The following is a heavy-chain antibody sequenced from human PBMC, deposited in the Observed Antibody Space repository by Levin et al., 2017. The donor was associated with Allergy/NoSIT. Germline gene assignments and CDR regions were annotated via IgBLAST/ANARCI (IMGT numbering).Heavy chain of an antibody. CDR1: GFIFSSFG. J-gene: IGHJ4*02. V-gene: IGHV3-30*18. Sequence: HPGGSLRLSCAASGFIFSSFGMHWVRQAPGKGLEWAAVISYDGSDKYYADSVKGRFTISRDNSSNTLYLQMNSLRPEDTAIYYCAKDVVFGTSSWSFESWGQGTLVTVSS. CDR3: AKDVVFGTSSWSFES. CDR2: ISYDGSDK. D-gene: IGHD6-13*01.